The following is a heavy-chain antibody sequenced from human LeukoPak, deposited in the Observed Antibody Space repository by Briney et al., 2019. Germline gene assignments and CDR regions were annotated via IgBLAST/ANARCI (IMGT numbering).Heavy chain of an antibody. D-gene: IGHD6-19*01. V-gene: IGHV1-2*02. CDR3: ARGGPSRGSGFYYFDS. Sequence: ASVKVSCKASGYTFSGYYMHWVRQAPGQGLEWMGWINPNSGDTHYAQKFQGRVTMTRDTSTSTGYMELSRLTSDDTALYYCARGGPSRGSGFYYFDSWGQGTPVTVSS. J-gene: IGHJ4*02. CDR2: INPNSGDT. CDR1: GYTFSGYY.